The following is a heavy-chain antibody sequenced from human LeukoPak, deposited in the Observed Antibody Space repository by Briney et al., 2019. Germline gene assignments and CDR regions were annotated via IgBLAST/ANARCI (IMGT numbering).Heavy chain of an antibody. D-gene: IGHD6-13*01. Sequence: GGSLRLSCAVSGLTVSSNYMTWVRQAPGKGLEWVSIIHTNGNTYYADSVKGRFTISRDNSKNTLYIQMNSLRTEDTAVYYCASSRTAASSNWFDPWGQGTLVTVSS. CDR2: IHTNGNT. V-gene: IGHV3-53*01. J-gene: IGHJ5*02. CDR3: ASSRTAASSNWFDP. CDR1: GLTVSSNY.